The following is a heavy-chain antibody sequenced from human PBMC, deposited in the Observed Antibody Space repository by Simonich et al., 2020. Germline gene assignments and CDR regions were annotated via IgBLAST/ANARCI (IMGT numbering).Heavy chain of an antibody. CDR1: GGSISSSSYS. CDR3: ARHAGFAFDI. D-gene: IGHD6-13*01. V-gene: IGHV4-39*01. Sequence: QLQLQESGPGLVKPSETLSLTCTVSGGSISSSSYSWGWIRQPPGKGLEWIGSIYYSGSTAYNPSLKSRVTISVDTSKNQFSLKLSSVTAADTAVYYCARHAGFAFDIWGQGTMVTVSS. J-gene: IGHJ3*02. CDR2: IYYSGST.